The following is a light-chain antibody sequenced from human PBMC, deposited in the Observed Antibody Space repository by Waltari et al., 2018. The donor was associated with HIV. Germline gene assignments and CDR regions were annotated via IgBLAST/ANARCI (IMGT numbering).Light chain of an antibody. V-gene: IGLV2-14*01. Sequence: QSALTQPASVSGSPGQSITISCTGTNSDVGRYNHVSWYQQPPGKAPKLMIYEVSNRPSGISSRFSGYKSGNTASLTISGLQAEDEADYYCSSYTGASTPWVFGGGTKLTVL. CDR2: EVS. CDR3: SSYTGASTPWV. J-gene: IGLJ3*02. CDR1: NSDVGRYNH.